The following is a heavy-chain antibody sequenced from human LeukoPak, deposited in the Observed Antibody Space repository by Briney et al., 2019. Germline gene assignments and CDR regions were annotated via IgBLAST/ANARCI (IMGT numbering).Heavy chain of an antibody. J-gene: IGHJ3*02. Sequence: GESLKISCQGSGFRFTTYCIGWVRQKPGRGLEWMGVIYPGDSDTRYRPSFQGQVTISADKSISTAYLQWSSLKASDTAMYYCARRYYDILTGYFDAVDIWGQGTMVTVSS. CDR2: IYPGDSDT. CDR1: GFRFTTYC. CDR3: ARRYYDILTGYFDAVDI. D-gene: IGHD3-9*01. V-gene: IGHV5-51*01.